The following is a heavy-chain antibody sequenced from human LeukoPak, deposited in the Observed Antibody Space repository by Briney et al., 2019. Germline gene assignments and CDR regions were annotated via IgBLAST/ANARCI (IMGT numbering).Heavy chain of an antibody. Sequence: GGSLRLSCAASGFTFSSYWMTWVRQAPGKGLEWVANIGEDGSEKYYVDSVKGRFTISRDNAKNSLYLQMNSLRAEDTAVYYCARDRGNYVIEAFDFWGQGTMVTVSS. V-gene: IGHV3-7*01. D-gene: IGHD4-11*01. CDR2: IGEDGSEK. J-gene: IGHJ3*01. CDR3: ARDRGNYVIEAFDF. CDR1: GFTFSSYW.